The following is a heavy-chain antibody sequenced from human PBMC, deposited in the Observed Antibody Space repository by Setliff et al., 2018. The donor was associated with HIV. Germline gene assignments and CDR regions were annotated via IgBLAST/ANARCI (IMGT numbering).Heavy chain of an antibody. CDR2: ITDSGNT. CDR1: GASISNYY. Sequence: PSETLSLTCNVSGASISNYYWTWIRQSPGKRLEWLGYITDSGNTNYNPSLRRRVTISADTSKNQVSLRLRSVTAADTAVYYCARPYTVWVYGMDVWGQGTTVTVSS. J-gene: IGHJ6*02. D-gene: IGHD2-8*01. V-gene: IGHV4-59*01. CDR3: ARPYTVWVYGMDV.